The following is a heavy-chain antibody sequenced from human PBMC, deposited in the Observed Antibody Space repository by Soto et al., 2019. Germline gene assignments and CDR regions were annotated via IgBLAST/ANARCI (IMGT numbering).Heavy chain of an antibody. Sequence: GGSLRLSCAVCGFTFRSYSMHGVRQSPGKGLEWIAYISSDGGTKYYADSVKGRFTIPRDNSKNTLYLQMNSLRAEDTAVYYCARDGKVVVLDAFDIWGQGTIVTVSS. V-gene: IGHV3-48*01. CDR1: GFTFRSYS. CDR3: ARDGKVVVLDAFDI. J-gene: IGHJ3*02. D-gene: IGHD2-15*01. CDR2: ISSDGGTK.